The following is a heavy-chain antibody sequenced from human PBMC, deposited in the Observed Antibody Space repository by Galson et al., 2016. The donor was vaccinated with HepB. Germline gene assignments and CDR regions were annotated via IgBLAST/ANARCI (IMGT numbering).Heavy chain of an antibody. CDR1: GYTFTSYT. D-gene: IGHD6-19*01. CDR3: ARSTRGGWRPSYFDY. Sequence: SVKVSCKASGYTFTSYTIHWVRQAPGQRLEWMGWINAGNGNTKYSQKFQGRVTITRDTSASTAYMELSSLRSEDTAVYYCARSTRGGWRPSYFDYWGQGTLVTVSS. V-gene: IGHV1-3*01. J-gene: IGHJ4*02. CDR2: INAGNGNT.